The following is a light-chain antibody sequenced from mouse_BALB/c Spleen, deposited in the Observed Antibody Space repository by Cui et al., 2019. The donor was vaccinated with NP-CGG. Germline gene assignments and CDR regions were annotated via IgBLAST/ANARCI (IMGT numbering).Light chain of an antibody. V-gene: IGLV1*01. CDR3: ALWYSNHWV. J-gene: IGLJ1*01. CDR2: GTN. Sequence: QAVATQESALTTSPGETVTLTCRSSTGTITTSNYANWVQEKPDHLFTGLIGGTNNRAPGVPARFSGSLIGDKAALTITGARTEDEAIYFCALWYSNHWVFGGGTKLTVL. CDR1: TGTITTSNY.